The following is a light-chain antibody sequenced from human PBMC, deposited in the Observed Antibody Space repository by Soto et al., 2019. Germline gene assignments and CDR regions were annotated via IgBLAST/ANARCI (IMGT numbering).Light chain of an antibody. Sequence: QSVLTQPRSVSGSPGQSVTISCTGSSSDVGGSYFVSWYQQHPGKAPKLMIYNVTERPSGVPDRFSGSKSGNTASLTISGLQADDEADYYCCSYTGRVVFGGGTKLTFL. J-gene: IGLJ2*01. CDR2: NVT. CDR3: CSYTGRVV. V-gene: IGLV2-11*01. CDR1: SSDVGGSYF.